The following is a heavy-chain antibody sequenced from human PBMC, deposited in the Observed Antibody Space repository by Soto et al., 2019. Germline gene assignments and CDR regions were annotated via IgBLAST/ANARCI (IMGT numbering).Heavy chain of an antibody. V-gene: IGHV1-8*01. CDR3: ASAGVAVAGSAY. Sequence: ASVKVSCKASGYTFTTYDINWVRQATGQGLEWMGWMNPNSGNTGYAQKFQGRVTMTRNTSISTAYMELSSLRSEDTAVYYCASAGVAVAGSAYWGQGTLVTVSP. J-gene: IGHJ4*02. CDR2: MNPNSGNT. CDR1: GYTFTTYD. D-gene: IGHD6-19*01.